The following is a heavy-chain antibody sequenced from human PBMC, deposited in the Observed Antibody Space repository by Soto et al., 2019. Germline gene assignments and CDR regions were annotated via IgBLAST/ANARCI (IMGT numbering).Heavy chain of an antibody. J-gene: IGHJ4*02. CDR3: ARAMTTVTTIDY. D-gene: IGHD4-17*01. V-gene: IGHV4-30-2*01. Sequence: SETLSPTCACSWGSISSCGYSRNWIRQPPGKGLEWIGYIYHSGSTYYNPSLKSRVTISVDRSKNQFSLKLSSVTAADTAVYYCARAMTTVTTIDYWGQGTLVTVSS. CDR1: WGSISSCGYS. CDR2: IYHSGST.